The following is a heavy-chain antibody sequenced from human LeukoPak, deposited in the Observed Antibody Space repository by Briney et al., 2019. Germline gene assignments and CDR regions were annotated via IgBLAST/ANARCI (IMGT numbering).Heavy chain of an antibody. CDR1: GDSVSSNIYY. J-gene: IGHJ3*02. Sequence: PSDTLSLTCTVSGDSVSSNIYYWSRIRQAPGKGLEWIGYIYYSGFTNYNPSLKSRVTISVDTSKNQFSLKLSSVTAADTAVYFCARTSITMVITGVFDIWGQGTMVTVSS. V-gene: IGHV4-61*01. CDR3: ARTSITMVITGVFDI. CDR2: IYYSGFT. D-gene: IGHD3-10*01.